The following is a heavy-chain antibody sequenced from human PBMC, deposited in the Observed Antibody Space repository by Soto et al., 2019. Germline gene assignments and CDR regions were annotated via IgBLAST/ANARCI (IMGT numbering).Heavy chain of an antibody. Sequence: ASVKVSCKASGYSFSSYCITWVRQAPGQGLEWLGWISPYNDDTKYAQRLQGRVTMTTDTSTRTAYMDIRGLRSDDTAIYYCARGGYYDSSGARNYNYYGMDVWGQGTMVTVSS. CDR3: ARGGYYDSSGARNYNYYGMDV. J-gene: IGHJ6*02. D-gene: IGHD3-22*01. CDR1: GYSFSSYC. CDR2: ISPYNDDT. V-gene: IGHV1-18*01.